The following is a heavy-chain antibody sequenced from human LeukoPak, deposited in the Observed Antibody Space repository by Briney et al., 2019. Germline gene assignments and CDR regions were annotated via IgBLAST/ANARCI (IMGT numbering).Heavy chain of an antibody. Sequence: SQTLSLTCTVSGGSISSGDYYSSWIRQPPGNVLEWIGYIYYSGSTYYNPYLKSRVTISVDTSKNQFSLKLSSVTAADTAVYYCARDLLYCSSTSCHNNWFDPWGQGTLVTVSS. D-gene: IGHD2-2*01. CDR1: GGSISSGDYY. CDR3: ARDLLYCSSTSCHNNWFDP. CDR2: IYYSGST. J-gene: IGHJ5*02. V-gene: IGHV4-30-4*08.